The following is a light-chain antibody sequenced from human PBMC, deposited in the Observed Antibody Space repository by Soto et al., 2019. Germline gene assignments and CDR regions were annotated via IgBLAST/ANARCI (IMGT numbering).Light chain of an antibody. CDR1: QSVSSSY. CDR3: QQYGSSPLIT. Sequence: PGERVTLSCRASQSVSSSYLAWYQQKPGQAPKFLIYGVSSRATGIPDRFSGSGSGTDFILTISRLEPEDFAVYHCQQYGSSPLITFGQGTRLEIK. J-gene: IGKJ5*01. V-gene: IGKV3-20*01. CDR2: GVS.